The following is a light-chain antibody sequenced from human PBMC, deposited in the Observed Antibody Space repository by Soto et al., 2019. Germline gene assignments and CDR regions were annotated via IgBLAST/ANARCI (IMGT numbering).Light chain of an antibody. Sequence: QSVLTQPASVSGSPGQSITISCTGTSSDVGSYNLVSWYQQHPGKAPKLMIYEGSKRPSGVSNRFSGSKSGNTASLTISGFQAEDEADYYCCSYAGSRVFGGGTKVTVL. J-gene: IGLJ3*02. CDR2: EGS. V-gene: IGLV2-23*01. CDR1: SSDVGSYNL. CDR3: CSYAGSRV.